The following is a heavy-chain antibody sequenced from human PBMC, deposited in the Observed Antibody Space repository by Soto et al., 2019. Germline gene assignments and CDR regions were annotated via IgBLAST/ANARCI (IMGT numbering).Heavy chain of an antibody. V-gene: IGHV4-61*01. CDR1: GVSVSSGSFY. Sequence: QVQLQESGPGLVKPSETLSLTSTASGVSVSSGSFYWAWIRQPPGKGLQWIGFIAYSGTTNYNPSLKSRVTNSVDTSRSQISLMVSCLTAADTALYHCARGATVPQFDHWGQGTLVTVSS. CDR2: IAYSGTT. D-gene: IGHD4-17*01. CDR3: ARGATVPQFDH. J-gene: IGHJ4*02.